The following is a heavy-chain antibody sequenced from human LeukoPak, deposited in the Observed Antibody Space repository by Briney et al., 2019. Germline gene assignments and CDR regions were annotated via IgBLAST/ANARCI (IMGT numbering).Heavy chain of an antibody. CDR3: ARSALDLWTQRPYYFDY. CDR1: GGSISSGDYY. V-gene: IGHV4-31*03. J-gene: IGHJ4*02. CDR2: IYYSGST. Sequence: PSQTLSLTCTVSGGSISSGDYYWSWIRQHPGKGLEWIGYIYYSGSTYYNPSLKSRVTISVDTSKNQFSLKLSSVTAADTAVYYCARSALDLWTQRPYYFDYWGQGTLVTVSS. D-gene: IGHD3-3*01.